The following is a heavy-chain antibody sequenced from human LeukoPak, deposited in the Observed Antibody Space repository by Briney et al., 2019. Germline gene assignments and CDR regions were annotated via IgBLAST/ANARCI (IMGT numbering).Heavy chain of an antibody. V-gene: IGHV1-69*13. CDR3: ARDKGSSWYSWFYP. D-gene: IGHD6-13*01. J-gene: IGHJ5*02. CDR1: GGTFSRYA. Sequence: SVKVSWKACGGTFSRYAISWVRQAPGHGLGWRGGIIPIFGTANYAQKFQGRVTITADESTSTAYMELSTLRSEDTAVYYCARDKGSSWYSWFYPWGQGTLVTVSS. CDR2: IIPIFGTA.